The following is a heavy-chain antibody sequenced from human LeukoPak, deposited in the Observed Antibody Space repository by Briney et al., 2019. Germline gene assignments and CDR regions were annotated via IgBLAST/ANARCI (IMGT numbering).Heavy chain of an antibody. CDR1: GGSFSGYY. D-gene: IGHD3-3*01. CDR2: INHSGST. CDR3: ARGPNLYYDFWSGYYTGYYYYYMDV. Sequence: PSETLSLTCAVYGGSFSGYYWSWIRQPPGKGLEWIGEINHSGSTNYNPSLTSRVTISVDTSKNQFSLKLSSVTAADTAVYYCARGPNLYYDFWSGYYTGYYYYYMDVWGKGTTVTVSS. V-gene: IGHV4-34*01. J-gene: IGHJ6*03.